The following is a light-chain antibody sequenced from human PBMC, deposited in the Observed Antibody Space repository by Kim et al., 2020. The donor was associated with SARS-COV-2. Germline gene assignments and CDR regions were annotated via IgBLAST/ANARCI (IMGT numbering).Light chain of an antibody. CDR1: NLRSFY. Sequence: LGQTIRITCTGANLRSFYSTWYQQKPGQAPVLVMYNKTDRPSGIPDRFSGSSSGNTASLTITGAQAEDEADYYCSSRDSSGIHLVVFGGGTQLTVL. CDR3: SSRDSSGIHLVV. J-gene: IGLJ2*01. CDR2: NKT. V-gene: IGLV3-19*01.